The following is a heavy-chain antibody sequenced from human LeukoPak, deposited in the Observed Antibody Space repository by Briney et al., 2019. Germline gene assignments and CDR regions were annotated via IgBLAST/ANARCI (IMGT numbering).Heavy chain of an antibody. CDR2: INHSGST. Sequence: SETLSLTCAVYGGSFSGFYRSWIRQPPGKGLEWIGEINHSGSTSYNPSLKSRVTISVDTSKNHFSLKLSSVTAADTAVYYCARGATNYYFDSWGQGTLVTVSS. CDR1: GGSFSGFY. V-gene: IGHV4-34*01. CDR3: ARGATNYYFDS. J-gene: IGHJ4*02. D-gene: IGHD5-24*01.